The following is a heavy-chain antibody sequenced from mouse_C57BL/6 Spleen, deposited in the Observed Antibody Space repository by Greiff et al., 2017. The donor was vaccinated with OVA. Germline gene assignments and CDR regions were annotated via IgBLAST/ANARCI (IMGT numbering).Heavy chain of an antibody. J-gene: IGHJ1*03. CDR1: GYTFTDYN. Sequence: VQLKESGPELVKPGASVKIPCKASGYTFTDYNMDWVKQSHGKSLEWIGDINPNNGGTIYNQKFKGKATLTVDKSSSTAYMELRSLTSEDTAVYYCARRSYYYGPYWYFDVWGTGTTVTVSS. D-gene: IGHD1-1*01. CDR3: ARRSYYYGPYWYFDV. CDR2: INPNNGGT. V-gene: IGHV1-18*01.